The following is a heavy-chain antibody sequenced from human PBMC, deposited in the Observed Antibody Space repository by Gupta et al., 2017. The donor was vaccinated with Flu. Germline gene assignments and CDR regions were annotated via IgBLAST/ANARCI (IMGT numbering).Heavy chain of an antibody. CDR3: TRDGFFGSGSYYDPNAFDI. D-gene: IGHD3-10*01. J-gene: IGHJ3*02. V-gene: IGHV3-49*03. CDR1: GFTFADYA. CDR2: IRSKAYGGTT. Sequence: EVQLVESGGGLVQPGRSLRLSCTTSGFTFADYAISWFRQAPGKGLEWVVFIRSKAYGGTTKYAASVKDRFSISRDDSKSIAYLQMDSLQTGDTALYYCTRDGFFGSGSYYDPNAFDIWGQGTMVTVSS.